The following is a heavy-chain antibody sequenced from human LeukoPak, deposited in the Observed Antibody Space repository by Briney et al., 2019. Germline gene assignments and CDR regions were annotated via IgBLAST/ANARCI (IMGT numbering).Heavy chain of an antibody. CDR1: GYAFTDFH. Sequence: GASVSVSCKPSGYAFTDFHLQWVRQVPGQGREWMGGINPNSGARKYAQKFQGRVTMDRDTSINTAHMELSGLIFDDTAVYYCARCRTPWSGYCDAFDIWGQGTMATVSS. V-gene: IGHV1-2*02. CDR3: ARCRTPWSGYCDAFDI. J-gene: IGHJ3*02. D-gene: IGHD3-3*01. CDR2: INPNSGAR.